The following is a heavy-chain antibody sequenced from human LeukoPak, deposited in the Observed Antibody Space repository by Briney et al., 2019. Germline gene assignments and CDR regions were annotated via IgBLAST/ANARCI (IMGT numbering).Heavy chain of an antibody. D-gene: IGHD3-22*01. CDR3: ASSYYYDSSGYYYFDY. V-gene: IGHV4-38-2*02. CDR2: IYHSGST. Sequence: SETLSLTCSVSGDFITAYYWSWIRQPPGKGLEWIGSIYHSGSTYYNPSLKSRVTISVDTSKNQFSLKLSSVTAADTAVYYCASSYYYDSSGYYYFDYWGQGTLVTVSS. J-gene: IGHJ4*02. CDR1: GDFITAYY.